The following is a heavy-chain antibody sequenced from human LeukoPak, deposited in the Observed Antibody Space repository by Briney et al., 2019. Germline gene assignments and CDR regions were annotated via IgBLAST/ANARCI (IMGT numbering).Heavy chain of an antibody. CDR1: GFTFSSYA. Sequence: PGGSLRLSCAASGFTFSSYAMSWVRQAPGKGLEWVSVIYSGGSTYYADSVKGRFTISRDNSKNTLYLQMNSLRAEDTAVYYCAREREDILTGYYKDYWGQGTLVTVSS. CDR2: IYSGGST. V-gene: IGHV3-66*01. D-gene: IGHD3-9*01. J-gene: IGHJ4*02. CDR3: AREREDILTGYYKDY.